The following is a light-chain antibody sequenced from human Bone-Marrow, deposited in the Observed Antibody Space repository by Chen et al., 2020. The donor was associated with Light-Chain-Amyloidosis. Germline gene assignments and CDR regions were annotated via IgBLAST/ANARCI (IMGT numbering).Light chain of an antibody. Sequence: SYVLTQPSSVSRATGQTATSACGGNNIGSTSVHWYQQTPGQAPLLVVYDDSDRPSGIPERLSCSNSGNTATLTISRVEAGDEADYYCQVWDRSSDRPVFGGGTKLTVL. CDR1: NIGSTS. V-gene: IGLV3-21*02. CDR3: QVWDRSSDRPV. CDR2: DDS. J-gene: IGLJ3*02.